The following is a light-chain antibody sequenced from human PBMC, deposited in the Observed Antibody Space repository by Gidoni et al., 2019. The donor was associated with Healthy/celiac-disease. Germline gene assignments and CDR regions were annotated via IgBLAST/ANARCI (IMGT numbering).Light chain of an antibody. J-gene: IGKJ1*01. CDR1: QSVSSY. V-gene: IGKV3-11*01. CDR3: QQRSNWPT. CDR2: DAS. Sequence: EIVLPQSPATLSLSPGERATLSCRASQSVSSYLAWYQQKPGQAPRLLISDASNRATGIPARFSGSGSGTDFTLTISSLEPEEFAVYYCQQRSNWPTFGQXTKVEIK.